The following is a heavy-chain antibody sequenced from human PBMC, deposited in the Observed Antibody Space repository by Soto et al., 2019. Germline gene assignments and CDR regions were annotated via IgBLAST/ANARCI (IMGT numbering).Heavy chain of an antibody. D-gene: IGHD5-18*01. J-gene: IGHJ5*02. CDR3: AGFFGYKYGRVDP. CDR1: GVSFRDYY. V-gene: IGHV4-34*01. CDR2: INHSGST. Sequence: QVQLQQWGAGLLKPSETLSLTCAVYGVSFRDYYWSWVRQPPGKGLEWIGEINHSGSTNYNASLQSRATISVDTSKNQFSLKLRSVTAADTSMYYCAGFFGYKYGRVDPWGQGTQVPVPS.